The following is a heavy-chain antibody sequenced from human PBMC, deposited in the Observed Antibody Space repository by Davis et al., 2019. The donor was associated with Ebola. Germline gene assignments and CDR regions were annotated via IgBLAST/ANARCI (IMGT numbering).Heavy chain of an antibody. CDR3: ARIQGYRYGYTTYYYYYYMDV. CDR2: IFSNDEK. Sequence: SGPTLVKPTETLTLTCTVSGDSLSNVRLGVTWIRQPPGKALEWLAHIFSNDEKSYSTSLKSRLTISKNTSKSQVVLTMTNMDPVDTATYYCARIQGYRYGYTTYYYYYYMDVWGKGTTVTVSS. V-gene: IGHV2-26*01. CDR1: GDSLSNVRLG. J-gene: IGHJ6*03. D-gene: IGHD5-18*01.